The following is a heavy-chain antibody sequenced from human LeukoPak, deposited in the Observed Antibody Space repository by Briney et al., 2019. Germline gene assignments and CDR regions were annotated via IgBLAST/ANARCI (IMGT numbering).Heavy chain of an antibody. Sequence: SETLSLTCTVSGGSISSYYWSWIRQPPGKGLEWIGYIYYSGSTNYNPSLKSRVTISVDTSNNQFSLKLSSVTAADTAVYHCARMYCSNTSCYPNIPYYFDYWGQGTLVTVSS. V-gene: IGHV4-59*08. CDR1: GGSISSYY. CDR2: IYYSGST. J-gene: IGHJ4*02. CDR3: ARMYCSNTSCYPNIPYYFDY. D-gene: IGHD2-2*01.